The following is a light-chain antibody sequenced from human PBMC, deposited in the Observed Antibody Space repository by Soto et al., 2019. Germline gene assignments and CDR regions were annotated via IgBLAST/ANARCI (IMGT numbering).Light chain of an antibody. CDR2: GNN. V-gene: IGLV1-44*01. CDR1: SSNIGSNV. J-gene: IGLJ2*01. Sequence: QSVLTQPPSASGTPGQRVTISCSGSSSNIGSNVVNWYQQLPGTAPKLLIYGNNQRPSGVPDRFSGSKSGTSASPAISGLQSEDEADYFCAAWDDSLNGVLFGGGTKLTVL. CDR3: AAWDDSLNGVL.